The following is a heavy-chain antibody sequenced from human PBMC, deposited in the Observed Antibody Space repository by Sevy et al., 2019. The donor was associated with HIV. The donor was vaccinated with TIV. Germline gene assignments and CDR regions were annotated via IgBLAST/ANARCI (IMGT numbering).Heavy chain of an antibody. D-gene: IGHD2-2*03. CDR1: GGSFSGYY. CDR3: ARVDIVVVPAAMRGGWFDP. Sequence: SETLSLTCAVYGGSFSGYYWSWIRQPPGKGLEWIGEINHSGSTNYNPSLKSRVTISVDTSKNQFSQKLSSVTAADTAVYYCARVDIVVVPAAMRGGWFDPWGQGTLVTVSS. V-gene: IGHV4-34*01. J-gene: IGHJ5*02. CDR2: INHSGST.